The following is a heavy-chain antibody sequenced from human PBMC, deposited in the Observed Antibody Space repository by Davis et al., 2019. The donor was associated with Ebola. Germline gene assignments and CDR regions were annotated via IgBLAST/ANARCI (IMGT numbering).Heavy chain of an antibody. D-gene: IGHD2-2*01. CDR3: VRDRCSSCYAGAMDV. V-gene: IGHV1-2*06. CDR2: INPNSGVA. CDR1: GYSFTDYY. J-gene: IGHJ6*04. Sequence: AASVKVSCKASGYSFTDYYMHWVRQAPGQGLEWMGRINPNSGVANYAQKFQGRVTMTRDTSSSTAHMELRSLRSDDTAVYYCVRDRCSSCYAGAMDVWGKGTTVTVSS.